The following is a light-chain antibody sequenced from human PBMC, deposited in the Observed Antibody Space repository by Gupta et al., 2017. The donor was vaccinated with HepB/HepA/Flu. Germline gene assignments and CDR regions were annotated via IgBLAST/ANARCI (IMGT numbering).Light chain of an antibody. CDR1: QSRFHGKGYTH. J-gene: IGKJ3*01. CDR2: LRS. CDR3: RQCLQAPRT. V-gene: IGKV2-28*01. Sequence: VRPGEPASISGRSSQSRFHGKGYTHLHWSPRSPGRLPQHLLCLRSNRASGAPDRFSGSGSVTDFTLKISRVTTDDVGITNLRQCLQAPRTFGPGTKVDIK.